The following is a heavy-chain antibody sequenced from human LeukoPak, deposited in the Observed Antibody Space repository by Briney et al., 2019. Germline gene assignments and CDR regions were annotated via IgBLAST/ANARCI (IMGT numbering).Heavy chain of an antibody. CDR2: IRYDGSNK. J-gene: IGHJ4*02. V-gene: IGHV3-30*02. Sequence: PGGSLRLSCAASGFTFSSYGMHWVRQAPGKGLEWVAFIRYDGSNKYYADSVKGRFTISRDNSKNTLYLQMNSLRAEDTAVYYCAKDGALYDFWSGYLSGYFDYWGQGTLVTVSS. D-gene: IGHD3-3*01. CDR3: AKDGALYDFWSGYLSGYFDY. CDR1: GFTFSSYG.